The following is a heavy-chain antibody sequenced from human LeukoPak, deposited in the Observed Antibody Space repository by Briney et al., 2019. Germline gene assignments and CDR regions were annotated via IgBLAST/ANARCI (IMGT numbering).Heavy chain of an antibody. J-gene: IGHJ4*02. CDR3: GGEDKPAATTMFDY. CDR1: GFTFSSYS. Sequence: GGSLRLSCAASGFTFSSYSMNWVRQAPGKGLEWVSYISSSSSTIYYADSVKGRFTISRDNAKNSLYLQMNSLRAEDTAVYYCGGEDKPAATTMFDYWGQGTLVTVSS. D-gene: IGHD2-2*01. V-gene: IGHV3-48*04. CDR2: ISSSSSTI.